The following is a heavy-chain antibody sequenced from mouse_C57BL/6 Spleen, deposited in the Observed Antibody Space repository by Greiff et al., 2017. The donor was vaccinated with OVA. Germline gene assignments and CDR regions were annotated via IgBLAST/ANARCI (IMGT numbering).Heavy chain of an antibody. CDR1: GFTFSDYG. CDR2: ISSGSSTI. Sequence: EVQLVESGGGLVKPGGSLKLSCAASGFTFSDYGMHWVRQAPEKGLEWVAYISSGSSTIYYADTVKGRFTISRDNAKNTLFLQMTSLRSEDTAMYYCARGDGYYVGYFDYWGQGTTLTVSS. CDR3: ARGDGYYVGYFDY. V-gene: IGHV5-17*01. D-gene: IGHD2-3*01. J-gene: IGHJ2*01.